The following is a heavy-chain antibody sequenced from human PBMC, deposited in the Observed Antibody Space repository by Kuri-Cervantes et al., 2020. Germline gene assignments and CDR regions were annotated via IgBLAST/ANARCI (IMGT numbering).Heavy chain of an antibody. CDR3: ARDGIYSGYDFDAFDI. CDR2: IIPIFGTA. Sequence: SVKVSCKASGGTFSSYAISWVRQAPGQGLEWMGGIIPIFGTANYAQKFQGRVTITADKSTSTAYMELSSLRSEDTAVYYCARDGIYSGYDFDAFDICGQGTMVTVSS. D-gene: IGHD5-12*01. J-gene: IGHJ3*02. CDR1: GGTFSSYA. V-gene: IGHV1-69*06.